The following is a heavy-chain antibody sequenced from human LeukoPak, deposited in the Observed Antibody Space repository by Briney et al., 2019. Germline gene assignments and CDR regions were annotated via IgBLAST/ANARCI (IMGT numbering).Heavy chain of an antibody. J-gene: IGHJ5*02. CDR2: IYHSGGT. V-gene: IGHV4-38-2*02. CDR3: AGDLSMADLGWFDP. Sequence: SETLSLTCTVSGYSISSGYYWGWIRQPPGKGLEWIGSIYHSGGTYYNPSLKSRVTISVDTSKNQFSLKLSSVTAADTAVYYCAGDLSMADLGWFDPWGQGTLVTVSS. D-gene: IGHD2-8*01. CDR1: GYSISSGYY.